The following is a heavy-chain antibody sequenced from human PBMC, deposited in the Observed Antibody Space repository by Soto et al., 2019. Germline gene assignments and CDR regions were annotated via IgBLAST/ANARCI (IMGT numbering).Heavy chain of an antibody. CDR1: GGSISSGGYY. CDR2: TYYSGST. J-gene: IGHJ4*02. Sequence: SETLSLTCTVSGGSISSGGYYWTWVRQHPGKGLEWIGYTYYSGSTYYNPSLKSRVTISVDTSKNQFSLKLNSVTAADTAVYYCARDLCSGGLCYSDYWSQGTLVTVSS. CDR3: ARDLCSGGLCYSDY. D-gene: IGHD2-15*01. V-gene: IGHV4-61*08.